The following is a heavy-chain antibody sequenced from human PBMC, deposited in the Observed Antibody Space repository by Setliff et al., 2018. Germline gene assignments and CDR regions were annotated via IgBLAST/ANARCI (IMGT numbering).Heavy chain of an antibody. CDR2: IYTSWST. CDR3: ARMSGFQYIDV. J-gene: IGHJ6*03. V-gene: IGHV4-61*09. D-gene: IGHD3-3*01. CDR1: GDSISSRRNY. Sequence: SETLSLTCTISGDSISSRRNYWGWFRQPAGKELEWIGQIYTSWSTNYNPSLKSRVTISLDTSKNQFSLSLTSVTAEDTAVYYCARMSGFQYIDVWDKGTTVTVSS.